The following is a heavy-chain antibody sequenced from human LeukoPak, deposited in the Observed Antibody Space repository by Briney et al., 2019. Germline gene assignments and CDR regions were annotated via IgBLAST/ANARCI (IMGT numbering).Heavy chain of an antibody. D-gene: IGHD3-10*01. Sequence: QPSETLSLTCTVSGGSISSYYWSWIRQPAGKGLEWIGRIYTSGSTNYNPSLKSRVTMSVDTSKNQFSLKLSSVTAADTAVYYCARVVLLWFGEPSYYFDYWGQGTLVTVSS. CDR2: IYTSGST. CDR1: GGSISSYY. J-gene: IGHJ4*02. CDR3: ARVVLLWFGEPSYYFDY. V-gene: IGHV4-4*07.